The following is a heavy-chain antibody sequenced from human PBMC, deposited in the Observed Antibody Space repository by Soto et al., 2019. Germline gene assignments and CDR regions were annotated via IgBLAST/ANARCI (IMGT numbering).Heavy chain of an antibody. CDR1: GDSISTYY. V-gene: IGHV4-59*01. J-gene: IGHJ4*02. CDR3: AAGSNYFAGIFDY. Sequence: SETLSLTCTVSGDSISTYYWSWVRQPPGKGLEWIGYIYYSGTTNYDPSLKSRVTISLDTSKNQFSLNLSSVTAADTAVYYCAAGSNYFAGIFDYWGQGTLVIVSS. CDR2: IYYSGTT. D-gene: IGHD4-4*01.